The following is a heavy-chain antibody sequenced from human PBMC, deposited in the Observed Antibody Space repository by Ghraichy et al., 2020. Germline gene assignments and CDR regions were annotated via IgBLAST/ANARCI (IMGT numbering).Heavy chain of an antibody. D-gene: IGHD5-12*01. CDR1: GYTFTSYW. CDR3: ARHSGHDHSPPGDAFDI. V-gene: IGHV5-51*01. Sequence: GESLNTSCKGSGYTFTSYWIGWVRQMPGKGLEWMGIIYPGDSDTRYSPSFQGQVTISADKSISTAYLQWSSLTASDTAMYYCARHSGHDHSPPGDAFDIWGQGTMVTVSS. J-gene: IGHJ3*02. CDR2: IYPGDSDT.